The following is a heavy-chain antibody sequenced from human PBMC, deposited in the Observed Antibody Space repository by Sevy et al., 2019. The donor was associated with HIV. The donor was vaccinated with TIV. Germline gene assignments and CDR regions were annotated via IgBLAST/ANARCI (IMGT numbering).Heavy chain of an antibody. D-gene: IGHD6-19*01. Sequence: SETLSLTCAVYGGSFSGYYWSWIRQPPGKGLEWIGEIYHSRITNYNPSLESRVTISEDTSKYQFSLKLSSVTAADTAVYYCARRFNLGSYSSGWYVWGQGTLVTVSS. V-gene: IGHV4-34*01. CDR1: GGSFSGYY. J-gene: IGHJ4*02. CDR3: ARRFNLGSYSSGWYV. CDR2: IYHSRIT.